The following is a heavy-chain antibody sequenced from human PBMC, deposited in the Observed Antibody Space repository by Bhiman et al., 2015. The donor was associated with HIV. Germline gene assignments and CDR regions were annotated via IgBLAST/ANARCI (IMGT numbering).Heavy chain of an antibody. Sequence: EVQLVESGGGLVQPGRSLRLSCAASGFTFENYAMHWVRQAPGKGLEWVSGISWNSGSIGYADSVKGRFTISRDNAKNSLYLQMNSLRAEDTALYYCAKDYSSSYYWYFDLWGRGTLVTVSS. CDR1: GFTFENYA. J-gene: IGHJ2*01. D-gene: IGHD6-6*01. CDR3: AKDYSSSYYWYFDL. V-gene: IGHV3-9*01. CDR2: ISWNSGSI.